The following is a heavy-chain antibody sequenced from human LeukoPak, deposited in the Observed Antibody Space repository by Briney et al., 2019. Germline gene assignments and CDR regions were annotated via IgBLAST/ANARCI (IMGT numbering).Heavy chain of an antibody. Sequence: GGSLRLSCAASGFTFSSYWMHWVRQAPGKGLVWVSRINSDGSSTSHADSVKGRFTISRDNAKNTLYLQMNSLRTEDTALYYCAKDRGYYYDSSAYGSYFDYWGQGTLVTVSS. D-gene: IGHD3-22*01. CDR1: GFTFSSYW. CDR3: AKDRGYYYDSSAYGSYFDY. J-gene: IGHJ4*02. CDR2: INSDGSST. V-gene: IGHV3-74*01.